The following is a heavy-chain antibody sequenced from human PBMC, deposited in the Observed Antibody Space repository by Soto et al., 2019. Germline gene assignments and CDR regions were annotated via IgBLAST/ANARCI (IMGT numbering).Heavy chain of an antibody. CDR3: ARDTWGSSYDP. J-gene: IGHJ5*02. D-gene: IGHD2-15*01. CDR1: GGTFSSYT. Sequence: QVQLVQSGAEVKKPGSSVKVSCKASGGTFSSYTISWVRQAPGQGLEWMGRIIPILGIANYAQKFQGRVTITADKSTITAYMELSSLRSEDTAVYYCARDTWGSSYDPWGQGTLVTVSS. V-gene: IGHV1-69*08. CDR2: IIPILGIA.